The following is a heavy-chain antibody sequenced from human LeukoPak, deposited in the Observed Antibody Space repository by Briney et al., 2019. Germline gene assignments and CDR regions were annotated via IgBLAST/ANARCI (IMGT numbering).Heavy chain of an antibody. CDR1: GVSISSYY. V-gene: IGHV4-59*01. CDR2: IYYSGGT. J-gene: IGHJ4*02. CDR3: ARGNWNYGY. Sequence: SETLSLTCTVSGVSISSYYWSWIRQPPGKGLEWIGYIYYSGGTNYHPSLKSRVTISVDTSKNQFSLKLSSVTAADTAVYYCARGNWNYGYWGQGTLVTVSS. D-gene: IGHD1-7*01.